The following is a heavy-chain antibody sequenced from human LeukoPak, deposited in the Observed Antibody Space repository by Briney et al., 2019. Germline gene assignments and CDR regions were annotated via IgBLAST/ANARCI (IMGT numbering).Heavy chain of an antibody. Sequence: SETLSLTCAVYGGSFSGYYWNWIRQSPGKGLEWIGEINRSGSTNCNPSLKRRVTLSVDTSKNQSSLKLSSVTAADTALYYCARRDTVGWDSWGQGTLVTVSS. CDR2: INRSGST. J-gene: IGHJ4*02. CDR1: GGSFSGYY. V-gene: IGHV4-34*01. CDR3: ARRDTVGWDS. D-gene: IGHD1-26*01.